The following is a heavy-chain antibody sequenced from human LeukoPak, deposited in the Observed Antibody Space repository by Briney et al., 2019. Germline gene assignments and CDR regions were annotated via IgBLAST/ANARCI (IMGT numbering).Heavy chain of an antibody. CDR2: IYTSGST. V-gene: IGHV4-4*07. J-gene: IGHJ4*02. CDR3: ATETPVAGTTFFDY. CDR1: GGSISSYY. D-gene: IGHD6-19*01. Sequence: PSETLYLTCTVSGGSISSYYWSWIRQPAGNGLEWIGRIYTSGSTNYNPSLKSRVTMSVDTSKNQFSLQLNSVTPEDTAVYYCATETPVAGTTFFDYWGQGTLVTVSS.